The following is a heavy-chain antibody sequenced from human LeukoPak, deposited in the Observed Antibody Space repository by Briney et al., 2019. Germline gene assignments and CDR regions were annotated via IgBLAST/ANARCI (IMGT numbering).Heavy chain of an antibody. J-gene: IGHJ4*02. CDR1: GLTFRATW. CDR3: ATARNFRFEY. Sequence: GSLRLSCATSGLTFRATWMPWVRPAPGKGLMWVSRMNGEGTTIDYADSVKGRFTVSRDYAKNTLFLQMNNLRTEDTALYFCATARNFRFEYWGQGSLVIVSA. CDR2: MNGEGTTI. V-gene: IGHV3-74*01. D-gene: IGHD1-7*01.